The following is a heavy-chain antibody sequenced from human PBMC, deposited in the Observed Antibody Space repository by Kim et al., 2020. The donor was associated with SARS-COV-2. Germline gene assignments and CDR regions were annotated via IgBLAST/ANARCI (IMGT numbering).Heavy chain of an antibody. CDR2: IKQDGSEK. CDR1: GFTFSSYW. V-gene: IGHV3-7*01. D-gene: IGHD6-13*01. Sequence: GGSLRLSCAASGFTFSSYWMSWVRQAPGKGREWVANIKQDGSEKYYVDSVKGRFTISRDNAKNSLYLQMNSLRAEDTAVYYCARGGYFGAFDIWGQGTMVTVSS. CDR3: ARGGYFGAFDI. J-gene: IGHJ3*02.